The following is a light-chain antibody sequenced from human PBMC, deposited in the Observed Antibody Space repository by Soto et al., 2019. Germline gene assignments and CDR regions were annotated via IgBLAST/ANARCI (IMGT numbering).Light chain of an antibody. J-gene: IGLJ1*01. Sequence: QAVVTQPPSASGSPGQSVTISCTGTSSDVGGYNYVSWYQQHPGKAPKFMIYEVSKRPSGVPDRFSGSKSDNTASLTVSGLQAEDEADYYSSSYAGSNSYVFGSGTKVTVL. CDR1: SSDVGGYNY. V-gene: IGLV2-8*01. CDR2: EVS. CDR3: SSYAGSNSYV.